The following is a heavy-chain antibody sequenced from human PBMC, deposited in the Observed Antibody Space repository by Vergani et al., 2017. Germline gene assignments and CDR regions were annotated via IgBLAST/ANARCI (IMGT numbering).Heavy chain of an antibody. J-gene: IGHJ4*02. D-gene: IGHD3-22*01. CDR3: ARDKGSTYYYDSSGYPRVYDY. CDR1: GFTFSSYE. V-gene: IGHV3-48*03. Sequence: EVQLVESGGGLVQPGGSLRLSCAASGFTFSSYEMNWVRQAPGKGLEWVSYISSSGSTIYYADTVKGRFTLSRDNAKNSLYLQMNSLRAEDTAVYYCARDKGSTYYYDSSGYPRVYDYWGQGTLVTVSS. CDR2: ISSSGSTI.